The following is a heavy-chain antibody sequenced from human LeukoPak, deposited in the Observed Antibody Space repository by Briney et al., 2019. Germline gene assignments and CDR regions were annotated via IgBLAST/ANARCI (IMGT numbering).Heavy chain of an antibody. CDR1: GFTFSSYA. D-gene: IGHD6-19*01. V-gene: IGHV3-23*01. CDR3: ATGYSSGWYYFDY. CDR2: ISGSGGST. J-gene: IGHJ4*02. Sequence: AGGSLRFSCAASGFTFSSYAMSWVRQAPGKGLEWVSAISGSGGSTYYADSVKGRFTIYRDNSKNTLYLQMNSLRPEDTAVYYCATGYSSGWYYFDYWGQGTLVTVSS.